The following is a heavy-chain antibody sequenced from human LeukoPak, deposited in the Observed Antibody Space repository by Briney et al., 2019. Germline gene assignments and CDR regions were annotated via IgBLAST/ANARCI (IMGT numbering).Heavy chain of an antibody. CDR2: IYSGGST. CDR1: GFTVSSNY. J-gene: IGHJ5*02. D-gene: IGHD6-13*01. V-gene: IGHV3-66*01. CDR3: ARDRGMAAVGTPRFDP. Sequence: GGSLRLSCAASGFTVSSNYMSWVRQAPGKGLEWVSVIYSGGSTYYADSVKGRFTISRDNSKNTLYLQMNSLRAEDTAVYYCARDRGMAAVGTPRFDPWGQGTLVTVSS.